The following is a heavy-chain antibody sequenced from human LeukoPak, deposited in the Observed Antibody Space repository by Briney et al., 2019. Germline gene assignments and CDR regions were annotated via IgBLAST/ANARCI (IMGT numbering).Heavy chain of an antibody. CDR3: ARHAKQARKDITMIVVVITNFDY. CDR1: GGSISSSSYY. CDR2: IYYSGST. V-gene: IGHV4-39*01. D-gene: IGHD3-22*01. J-gene: IGHJ4*02. Sequence: SETLSLTCTVSGGSISSSSYYWGWIRQPPGKGLEWIGSIYYSGSTYYNPSLKSRVTISVDTSKNQFSLKLSSVTAADTAVYYCARHAKQARKDITMIVVVITNFDYWGQGTLVTVSS.